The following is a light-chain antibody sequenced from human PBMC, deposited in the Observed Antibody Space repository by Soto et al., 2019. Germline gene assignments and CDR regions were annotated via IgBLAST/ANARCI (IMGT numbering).Light chain of an antibody. CDR1: QSVSSN. CDR3: QQYNNWAPYT. CDR2: GAS. V-gene: IGKV3D-15*01. Sequence: EIVMTQSPVTLSVSPGERATLSCRASQSVSSNLVWYQQKPGQSPRLLMYGASTRGAGIPARFSGSGSGTEFTLTISSLQSEDFAVYYCQQYNNWAPYTFGQGTKLEIK. J-gene: IGKJ2*01.